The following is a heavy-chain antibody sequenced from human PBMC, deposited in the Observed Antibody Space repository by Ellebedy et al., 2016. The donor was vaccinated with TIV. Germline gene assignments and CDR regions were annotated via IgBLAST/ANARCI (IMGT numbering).Heavy chain of an antibody. Sequence: GESLKISCAASGFTFSTYVMNWVRQAPGKGLEWIAYINTSSTTTHYTDSVRGRFTISRDNAGGSLWLQMTSLRAEDTALYYCAREFDIGQPSAFDYWGQGILVTVSS. J-gene: IGHJ4*02. V-gene: IGHV3-48*04. CDR2: INTSSTTT. CDR1: GFTFSTYV. D-gene: IGHD2-15*01. CDR3: AREFDIGQPSAFDY.